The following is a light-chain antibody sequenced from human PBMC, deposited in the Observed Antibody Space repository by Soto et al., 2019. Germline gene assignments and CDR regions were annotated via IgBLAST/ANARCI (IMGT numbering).Light chain of an antibody. CDR2: GTS. Sequence: EIVMTQSPDTLSVSPGERATLSGRASQTVGRNVAWYQQRPGQAPRLLIHGTSTRAADIPARFSGSVSGTEFTLTINSLQPEDFVIYYCQQHNNWPPMSTFGQGTKLEMK. CDR1: QTVGRN. V-gene: IGKV3-15*01. J-gene: IGKJ2*01. CDR3: QQHNNWPPMST.